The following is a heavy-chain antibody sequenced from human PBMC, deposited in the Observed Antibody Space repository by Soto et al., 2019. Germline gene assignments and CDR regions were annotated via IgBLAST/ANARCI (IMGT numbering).Heavy chain of an antibody. V-gene: IGHV4-4*07. CDR1: GASISAYA. Sequence: PSETLSLTCTVSGASISAYAWSWIRQPAGKGLEWIGRLYSSGNTNYNPSFKSRLTMSADTSKNQFSLKLSSVTAADTAVYYCARGPYSSGSYVVDYWGQGTLVTGSS. D-gene: IGHD6-19*01. J-gene: IGHJ4*02. CDR2: LYSSGNT. CDR3: ARGPYSSGSYVVDY.